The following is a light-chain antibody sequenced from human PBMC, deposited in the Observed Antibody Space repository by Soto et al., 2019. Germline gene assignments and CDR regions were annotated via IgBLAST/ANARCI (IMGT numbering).Light chain of an antibody. CDR1: SRDVGSYNY. CDR3: TSYTTSNTWV. Sequence: QSALTQPDSVSGSPGQSVTIPCTGTSRDVGSYNYVSWYQQHPGKAPKLMIFDVTNRPSGVSNRFSGSKSGNSASLTISGLQTEDEGDYYCTSYTTSNTWVFGGGTKLTVL. CDR2: DVT. J-gene: IGLJ3*02. V-gene: IGLV2-14*03.